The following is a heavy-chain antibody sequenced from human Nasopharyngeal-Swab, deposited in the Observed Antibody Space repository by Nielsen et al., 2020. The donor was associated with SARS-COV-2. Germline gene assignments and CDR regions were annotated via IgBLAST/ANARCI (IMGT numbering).Heavy chain of an antibody. CDR1: GFTFSSYG. J-gene: IGHJ4*02. CDR2: IWFDGSNK. CDR3: ARDRGGYDYGVDY. Sequence: GESLKIPCAASGFTFSSYGLHWVRQAPGKGLEWVAVIWFDGSNKYYADSVKGRFTISRDNSKHTLYLQMNSLRAEDTAVYYCARDRGGYDYGVDYWGQGTLVTVSS. D-gene: IGHD5-12*01. V-gene: IGHV3-33*01.